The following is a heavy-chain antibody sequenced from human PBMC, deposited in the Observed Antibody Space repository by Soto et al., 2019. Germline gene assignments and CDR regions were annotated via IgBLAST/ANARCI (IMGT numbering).Heavy chain of an antibody. CDR1: GYTFTSYY. V-gene: IGHV1-46*03. Sequence: ASVKVSCKASGYTFTSYYMHWVRQAPGQGLEWMGIINPSGGSTSYAQKFQGRVTMTRDTSTSTVYMELSSLRSEDTAVYYCARDGRFGVVIRYYYYYMDVWGKGTTVTVSS. CDR3: ARDGRFGVVIRYYYYYMDV. CDR2: INPSGGST. D-gene: IGHD3-3*01. J-gene: IGHJ6*03.